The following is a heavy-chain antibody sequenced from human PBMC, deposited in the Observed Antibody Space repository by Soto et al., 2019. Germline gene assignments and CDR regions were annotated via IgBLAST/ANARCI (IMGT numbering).Heavy chain of an antibody. D-gene: IGHD4-17*01. Sequence: SSVKVSCNASGGTFSGYAISLVRQAPGQGLEWMGGIIPIFGTSNYAQKFQGRVTITADESTSTAYMEPSSLRSEDTAVYYCAGHDYGYPFDYWGQATLLTTSS. CDR3: AGHDYGYPFDY. J-gene: IGHJ4*02. CDR2: IIPIFGTS. CDR1: GGTFSGYA. V-gene: IGHV1-69*13.